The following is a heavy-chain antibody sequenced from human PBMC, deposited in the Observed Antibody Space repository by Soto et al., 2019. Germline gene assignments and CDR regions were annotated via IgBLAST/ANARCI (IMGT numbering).Heavy chain of an antibody. CDR2: ISGSGGST. V-gene: IGHV3-23*01. J-gene: IGHJ4*02. CDR1: GFTFSSYA. D-gene: IGHD6-13*01. Sequence: GGSLRLSCAASGFTFSSYAMSWVRQAPGKGLEWVSVISGSGGSTHYADSVKGRSTISRDNSKNTLHLQVNSLRGEDTAVYYCARGRGAAADYIDFWGQGTLVTVPQ. CDR3: ARGRGAAADYIDF.